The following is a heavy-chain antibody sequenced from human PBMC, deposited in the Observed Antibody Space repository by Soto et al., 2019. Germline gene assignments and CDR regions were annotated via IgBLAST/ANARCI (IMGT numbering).Heavy chain of an antibody. J-gene: IGHJ4*02. CDR3: ARDLSTLAY. V-gene: IGHV1-18*01. CDR1: GYTFTSYG. Sequence: QVHLVQSGAEVKKPGASVKVSCKASGYTFTSYGITWVRQAPGQGLEWMGWISAHNGNTNYAQKLQGRVTMTTDTSTSTGYIELSSLGADDRAVYYGARDLSTLAYWGQGTLVTV. CDR2: ISAHNGNT.